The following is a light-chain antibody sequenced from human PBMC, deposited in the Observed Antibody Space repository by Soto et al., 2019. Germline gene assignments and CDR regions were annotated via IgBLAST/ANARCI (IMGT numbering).Light chain of an antibody. CDR1: SSDVGRYDY. CDR3: SSYTTSSTRV. V-gene: IGLV2-14*01. CDR2: EVS. Sequence: QSALTQPPSASGSPGESVTFSCTGTSSDVGRYDYVSWYQQHPGKAPKLMIYEVSNRPSGVSNRFSGSKSGNTASLTISGLQAEDEADYYCSSYTTSSTRVFGGGTKVTVL. J-gene: IGLJ3*02.